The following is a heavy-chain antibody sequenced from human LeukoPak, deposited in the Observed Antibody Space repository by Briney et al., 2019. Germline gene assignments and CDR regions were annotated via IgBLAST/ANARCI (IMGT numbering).Heavy chain of an antibody. V-gene: IGHV3-74*01. Sequence: GGSLRLSCAASVVTFSSHSMHWVRQAPGKGLVWVSGISNDGTSTTYADSVKGRFTISRDNAKNTLYLQMHSLRAEDTAVYSCARGWFGPDSCGQGTLVPVSS. CDR3: ARGWFGPDS. CDR2: ISNDGTST. CDR1: VVTFSSHS. D-gene: IGHD3-10*01. J-gene: IGHJ5*01.